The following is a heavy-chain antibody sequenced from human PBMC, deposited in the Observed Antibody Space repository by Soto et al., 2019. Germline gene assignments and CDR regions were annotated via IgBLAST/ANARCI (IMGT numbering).Heavy chain of an antibody. CDR1: GFTFTSSA. V-gene: IGHV1-58*02. CDR2: IVVGSGNT. CDR3: AALDIRGYYGMDV. D-gene: IGHD3-9*01. J-gene: IGHJ6*02. Sequence: ASVKVSCKASGFTFTSSAMQWVRQARGQRLEWIGWIVVGSGNTNYAQKFQERVTITRDMSTSTAYMELSSLRSEDTAVYYCAALDIRGYYGMDVWGQGTTVTVSS.